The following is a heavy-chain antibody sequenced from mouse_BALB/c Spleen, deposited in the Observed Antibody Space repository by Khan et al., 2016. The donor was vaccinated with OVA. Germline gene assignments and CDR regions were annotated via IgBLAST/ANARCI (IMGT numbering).Heavy chain of an antibody. CDR2: ISYSGRT. CDR1: GYSITSDYA. V-gene: IGHV3-2*02. J-gene: IGHJ2*01. CDR3: ARSVTITTVVATDFDY. Sequence: EVQLQESGPGLVKPSQSLSLTCTVTGYSITSDYAWNWIRQFPGNKLEWMGYISYSGRTSYNPSLKSRIFITRDPSKNQFFLQLNSVTTEDTATYYCARSVTITTVVATDFDYWGQGTTLTVSS. D-gene: IGHD1-1*01.